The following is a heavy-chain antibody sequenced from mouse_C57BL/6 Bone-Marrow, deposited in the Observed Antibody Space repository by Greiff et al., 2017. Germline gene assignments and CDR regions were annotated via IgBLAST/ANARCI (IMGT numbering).Heavy chain of an antibody. CDR2: INPGSGGT. J-gene: IGHJ4*01. Sequence: QVQLQQSGAELVRPGTSVKVSCKASGYAFTNYLIEWVKQRPGQGLEWIGVINPGSGGTNYNEKFKGKATLTADKASSTAYMQLSSLTYEDSAVYFSAREVYYDYDDAAMDYWGQGTSVTVSS. D-gene: IGHD2-4*01. CDR3: AREVYYDYDDAAMDY. V-gene: IGHV1-54*01. CDR1: GYAFTNYL.